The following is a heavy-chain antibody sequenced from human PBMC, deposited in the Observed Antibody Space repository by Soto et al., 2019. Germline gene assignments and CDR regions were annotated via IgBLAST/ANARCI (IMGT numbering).Heavy chain of an antibody. CDR2: IYSGGST. Sequence: GSLRLSCAASGFTVGSNYMSWVRQAPGKGLEWVSVIYSGGSTYYADSVKGRFTISRDNSKNTLYLQMNSLRAEDTAVYYCATKTGIAAPDAFDIWGQGTMVTVSS. D-gene: IGHD6-13*01. CDR3: ATKTGIAAPDAFDI. J-gene: IGHJ3*02. CDR1: GFTVGSNY. V-gene: IGHV3-53*01.